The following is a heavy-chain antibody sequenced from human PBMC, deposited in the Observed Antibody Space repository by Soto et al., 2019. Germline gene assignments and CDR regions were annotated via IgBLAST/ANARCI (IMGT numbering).Heavy chain of an antibody. J-gene: IGHJ4*02. CDR1: GFSFSTYW. Sequence: EVQLVESGGGLVQPGGSLTLSCAASGFSFSTYWMTWVRQAPGKGLEWVANIKQDGSEQHYVDSVKGRFTISRDNAKNSLYLQMNSLRAEDTAVYYCSSTGSLSYWGQGTLVTVSS. V-gene: IGHV3-7*01. CDR3: SSTGSLSY. D-gene: IGHD3-16*02. CDR2: IKQDGSEQ.